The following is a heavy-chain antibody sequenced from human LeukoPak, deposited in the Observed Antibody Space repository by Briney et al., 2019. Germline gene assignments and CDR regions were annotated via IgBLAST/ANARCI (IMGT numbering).Heavy chain of an antibody. CDR2: IYGDGSFT. CDR1: GFTFSNFW. Sequence: GGSLRLSCAASGFTFSNFWMHWVRQAPGRGLVWVALIYGDGSFTRYADSVKGRFTISRDNSKNTLYLQMNSLRAEDTAVYYCASLNFDYWGQGTLVTVSS. CDR3: ASLNFDY. V-gene: IGHV3-74*01. J-gene: IGHJ4*02.